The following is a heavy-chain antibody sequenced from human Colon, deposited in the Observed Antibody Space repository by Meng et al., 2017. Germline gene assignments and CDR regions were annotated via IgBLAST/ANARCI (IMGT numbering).Heavy chain of an antibody. J-gene: IGHJ1*01. CDR3: AREDGSIGFTPAGQ. CDR1: GGSISSTNW. Sequence: HPREAGRGLVKPSGPLSLTCAVSGGSISSTNWWRWARQPPGKGLEWIGEISQSGSSNYNPSLKRRVTMSLDKSKNHFFLNLSSVSAADTAVYYCAREDGSIGFTPAGQWGQGTLVTVSS. CDR2: ISQSGSS. V-gene: IGHV4-4*02. D-gene: IGHD1-26*01.